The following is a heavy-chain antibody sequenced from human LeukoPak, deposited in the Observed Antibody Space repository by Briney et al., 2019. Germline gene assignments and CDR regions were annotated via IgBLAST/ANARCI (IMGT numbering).Heavy chain of an antibody. V-gene: IGHV4-31*03. CDR3: ARGRGYGSGSPLAY. Sequence: PSETLSLTCTVSGGSISSGGYYWSWIRQHPGRGLGWIGYIYYSGSTYYNPSLKSRVTISVDTSKNQFSLKLSSVTAADTAVYYCARGRGYGSGSPLAYWGQGTLVTVSS. CDR1: GGSISSGGYY. CDR2: IYYSGST. D-gene: IGHD3-10*01. J-gene: IGHJ4*02.